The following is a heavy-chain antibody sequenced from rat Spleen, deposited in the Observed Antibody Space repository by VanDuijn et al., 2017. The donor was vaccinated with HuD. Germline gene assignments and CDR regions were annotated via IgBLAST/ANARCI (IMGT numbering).Heavy chain of an antibody. CDR3: TRDCYYSSYIYVPYVMDA. D-gene: IGHD1-2*01. Sequence: EVQLVESGGGLVQPGRSLKFSCAASGFTFSDYAMAWVRQAPKKGLEWVATIIYDGSSTYYPDSVKGRFTISRDNAKSTLYLQMNSLRSEDTATYYCTRDCYYSSYIYVPYVMDAWGQGASVTVSS. CDR2: IIYDGSST. V-gene: IGHV5-17*01. CDR1: GFTFSDYA. J-gene: IGHJ4*01.